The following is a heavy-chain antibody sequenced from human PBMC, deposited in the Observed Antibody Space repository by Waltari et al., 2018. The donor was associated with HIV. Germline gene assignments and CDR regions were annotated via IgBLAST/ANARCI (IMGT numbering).Heavy chain of an antibody. D-gene: IGHD3-22*01. CDR3: ARQRATYYYDSSGYPYYYYYGMDV. V-gene: IGHV3-74*01. CDR1: GSTFTSYW. CDR2: INIDGSST. J-gene: IGHJ6*02. Sequence: EVQLVESGGGLVQPGGSLRLPGAASGSTFTSYWTHWVHEAPGKGPVWVSRINIDGSSTSYADSVKGRFTISRDNAKNTLYLQMNSLRAEDTAVYYCARQRATYYYDSSGYPYYYYYGMDVWGQGTTVTVSS.